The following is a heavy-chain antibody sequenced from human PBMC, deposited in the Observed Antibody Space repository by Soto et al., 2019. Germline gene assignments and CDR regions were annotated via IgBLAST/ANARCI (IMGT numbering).Heavy chain of an antibody. CDR1: GFTFDDYA. D-gene: IGHD2-15*01. CDR2: ISWNSGSI. V-gene: IGHV3-9*01. CDR3: AKGYCSGGSCYIDY. J-gene: IGHJ4*02. Sequence: VQLVESGGGLVQPGRSLRLSCAASGFTFDDYAMHWVRQAPGKGLEWVSGISWNSGSIGYADSVKGRFTISRDNAKNSLYLQMNSLRAEDTALYYCAKGYCSGGSCYIDYWGQGTLVTVSS.